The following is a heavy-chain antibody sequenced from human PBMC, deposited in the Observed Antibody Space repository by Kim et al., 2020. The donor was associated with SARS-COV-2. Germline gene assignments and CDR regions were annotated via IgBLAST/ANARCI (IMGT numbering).Heavy chain of an antibody. CDR2: IKQDGSEK. Sequence: GGSLRLSCAASGFTFSSYWMSWVRQAPGKGLEWVANIKQDGSEKYYVDSVKGRFTISRDNAKNSLYLQMNSLRAEDTAVYYCARIELLWFGEFSYYFDYWGQGTLVTVSS. CDR1: GFTFSSYW. D-gene: IGHD3-10*01. CDR3: ARIELLWFGEFSYYFDY. J-gene: IGHJ4*02. V-gene: IGHV3-7*01.